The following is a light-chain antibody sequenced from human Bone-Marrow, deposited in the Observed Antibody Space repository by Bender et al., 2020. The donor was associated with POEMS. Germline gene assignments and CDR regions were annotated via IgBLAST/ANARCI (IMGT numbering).Light chain of an antibody. V-gene: IGLV3-21*02. J-gene: IGLJ1*01. Sequence: SYVLSQPPSVSVAPGQTASVTCGGHDIGSNSVQWYQQRPGQAPVLVVYDDGDRPSGIPERFSGSNSGNTATLTISGLQAEDEAEYYCSSYSSGNSLVVFGSGTKVTVL. CDR2: DDG. CDR3: SSYSSGNSLVV. CDR1: DIGSNS.